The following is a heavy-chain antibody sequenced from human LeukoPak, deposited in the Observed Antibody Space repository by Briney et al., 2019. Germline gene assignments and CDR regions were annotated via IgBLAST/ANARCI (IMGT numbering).Heavy chain of an antibody. D-gene: IGHD6-6*01. V-gene: IGHV4-59*08. CDR2: VYYTGST. Sequence: SETLSPTCSVSGGSVSNYYWSWIRQPPGKGLEWIGYVYYTGSTNYNPSLKSRVTMFEDKSKNQFSLRLYSVTVADTAVYYCARHFAYSSSSYFDYWGQGSLVTVSS. CDR3: ARHFAYSSSSYFDY. J-gene: IGHJ4*02. CDR1: GGSVSNYY.